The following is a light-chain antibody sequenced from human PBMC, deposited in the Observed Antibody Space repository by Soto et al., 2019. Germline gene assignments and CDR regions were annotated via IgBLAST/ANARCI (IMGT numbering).Light chain of an antibody. Sequence: EIVLTQSPGTLSLSPGERATLSCRTSQSVSSSDLAWYQQKPGQPPRLLIFGASSRATGIPDRFSGSGSGTDFTLTISRLEPEDCAVYYCQQYGTSFWTFGQGTKVEIK. CDR1: QSVSSSD. CDR2: GAS. CDR3: QQYGTSFWT. J-gene: IGKJ1*01. V-gene: IGKV3-20*01.